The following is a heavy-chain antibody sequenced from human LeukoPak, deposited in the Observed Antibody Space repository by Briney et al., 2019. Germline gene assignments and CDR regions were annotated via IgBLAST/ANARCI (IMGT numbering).Heavy chain of an antibody. J-gene: IGHJ6*03. Sequence: GASVKVSCKASGYTFTSYDINWVRQATGQGLEWMGWMNPNSGNTGYAQKFQGRVTMTRNTSISTAHMELSSLRSEDTAVYYCARGMYSSSSRLAYYYYYMDVWGKGTTVTVSS. V-gene: IGHV1-8*01. CDR1: GYTFTSYD. D-gene: IGHD6-6*01. CDR2: MNPNSGNT. CDR3: ARGMYSSSSRLAYYYYYMDV.